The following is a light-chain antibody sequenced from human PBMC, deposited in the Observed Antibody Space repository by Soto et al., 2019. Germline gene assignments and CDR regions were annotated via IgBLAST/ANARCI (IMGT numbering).Light chain of an antibody. CDR3: QQYNSYPYT. J-gene: IGKJ2*01. CDR1: QRISSW. Sequence: DIQMTQSPSTLSASIGARVTITCRASQRISSWLAWYQQKPGKAPKLLIYDASSLQSGVPSRFSGSGSGTEFTLSISSLQPDDFATYYCQQYNSYPYTFGQGTKLEI. CDR2: DAS. V-gene: IGKV1-5*01.